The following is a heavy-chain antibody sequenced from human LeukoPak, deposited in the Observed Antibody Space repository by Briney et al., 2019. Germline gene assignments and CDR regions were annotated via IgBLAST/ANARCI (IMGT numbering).Heavy chain of an antibody. CDR2: ISGSGGST. CDR3: ANTLTTVVIPGALDI. J-gene: IGHJ3*02. CDR1: GFTFSSYA. D-gene: IGHD4-23*01. V-gene: IGHV3-23*01. Sequence: PGGSLRLSCAASGFTFSSYAVSWVRQTPGKGLEWASAISGSGGSTYYADSVKGRFTISRDNSKNTLYLQMNSLRAEDTAVYYCANTLTTVVIPGALDIWGQGTMVTVSS.